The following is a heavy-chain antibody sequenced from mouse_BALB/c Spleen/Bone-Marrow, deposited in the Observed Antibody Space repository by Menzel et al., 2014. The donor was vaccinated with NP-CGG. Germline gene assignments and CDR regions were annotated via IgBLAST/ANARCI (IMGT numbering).Heavy chain of an antibody. CDR2: IWRDGST. Sequence: VQRVESGLGLVAPSQSLSITCTISGFSLTNYGVHWVRQLPGKGLEWLVVIWRDGSTSYNSGLKSRLSISKDKSKSQVFLKINSLQTDDTAIYYCSIHKYYAMYYWGQGASVTSSS. J-gene: IGHJ4*01. CDR1: GFSLTNYG. V-gene: IGHV2-6-1*01. CDR3: SIHKYYAMYY.